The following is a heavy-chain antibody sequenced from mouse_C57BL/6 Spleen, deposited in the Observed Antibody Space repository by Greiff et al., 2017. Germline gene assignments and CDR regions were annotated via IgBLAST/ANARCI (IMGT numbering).Heavy chain of an antibody. CDR2: IRSKSNNYAT. J-gene: IGHJ3*01. CDR1: GFSFNTYA. Sequence: EVKVVESGGGLVQPKGSLKLSCAASGFSFNTYAMNWVRQAPGKGLEWVARIRSKSNNYATYYAESVKDRFTISRDDSESMLYLQMNNLKTEDTAMYYWVEQDYGSRPWFAYWGQGTLVTVSA. CDR3: VEQDYGSRPWFAY. D-gene: IGHD1-1*01. V-gene: IGHV10-1*01.